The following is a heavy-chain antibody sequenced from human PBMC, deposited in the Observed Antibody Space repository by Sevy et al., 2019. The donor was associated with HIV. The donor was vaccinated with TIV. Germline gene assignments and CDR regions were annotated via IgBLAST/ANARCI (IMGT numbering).Heavy chain of an antibody. Sequence: GGSLRLSCAASGFTFSDYYMSWIRKAPGKGLEWVSYISSSSSYTNYADSVKGRFTISRDNAKNSLYLQMNSLRAEDTAVYYCARGGYCSSTSCHAAYYYYMDVWGKGTTVTVSS. V-gene: IGHV3-11*06. CDR3: ARGGYCSSTSCHAAYYYYMDV. CDR2: ISSSSSYT. D-gene: IGHD2-2*01. J-gene: IGHJ6*03. CDR1: GFTFSDYY.